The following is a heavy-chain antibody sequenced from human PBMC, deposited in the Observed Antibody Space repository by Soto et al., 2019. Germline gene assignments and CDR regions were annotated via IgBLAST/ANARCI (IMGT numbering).Heavy chain of an antibody. V-gene: IGHV1-18*01. CDR3: AREGDNKSEHSSGWYDDF. J-gene: IGHJ4*02. CDR1: GYTFSSYG. D-gene: IGHD6-19*01. CDR2: ISGYSGHT. Sequence: QVQLVQSGAEVKKPGASVKVSCKASGYTFSSYGISWVRQAPGQGLEWMGWISGYSGHTYYAQKFQGRVTMTTDTSTNTVYMERRSLRSDDTAVYYCAREGDNKSEHSSGWYDDFWGQGTLVTVSS.